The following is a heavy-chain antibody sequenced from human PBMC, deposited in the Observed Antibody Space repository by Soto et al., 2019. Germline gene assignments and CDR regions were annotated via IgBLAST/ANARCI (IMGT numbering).Heavy chain of an antibody. J-gene: IGHJ3*02. CDR2: IYYSGST. CDR1: GGSISSGGYY. CDR3: TRGISYYYFPDAFDI. Sequence: SETLSLTCTVSGGSISSGGYYWSWIRQHPGKGLEWIGYIYYSGSTYYNPSLKSRVTISVDTSKNQFSLKLSSVTAADTAVYYCTRGISYYYFPDAFDIWGQGTIVTVSS. D-gene: IGHD3-22*01. V-gene: IGHV4-31*03.